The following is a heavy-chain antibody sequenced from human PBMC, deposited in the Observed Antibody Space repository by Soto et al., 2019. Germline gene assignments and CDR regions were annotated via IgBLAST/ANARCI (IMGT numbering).Heavy chain of an antibody. Sequence: QVQLVQSGAEVEKPGSSVKVSCRASGGSFTVFPVSWVRQAPGQGLEWMGRFLPALGVPNYAQKFQGRVRITADTSTGTTYLELSRLRSEDTAMYYCAGFLGGATYELYFDVWGRGTLVTVSS. CDR2: FLPALGVP. V-gene: IGHV1-69*02. D-gene: IGHD3-16*01. CDR1: GGSFTVFP. J-gene: IGHJ2*01. CDR3: AGFLGGATYELYFDV.